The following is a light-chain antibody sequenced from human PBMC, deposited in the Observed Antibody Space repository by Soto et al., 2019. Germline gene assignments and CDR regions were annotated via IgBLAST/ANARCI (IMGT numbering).Light chain of an antibody. CDR2: DVS. J-gene: IGLJ1*01. Sequence: QSVLTQPRSVSVSPGHSVTVSCIGTSSDVGDYNSVSWYQQHPGKAPKLMIYDVSKRPSGVPDRFSGSKSGNTASLTISGLQAGDEADYYCCSYVGGYSYVFGIGTKVTVL. CDR3: CSYVGGYSYV. V-gene: IGLV2-11*01. CDR1: SSDVGDYNS.